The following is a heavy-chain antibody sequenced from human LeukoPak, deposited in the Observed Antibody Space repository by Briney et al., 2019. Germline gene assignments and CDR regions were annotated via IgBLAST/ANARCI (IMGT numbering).Heavy chain of an antibody. Sequence: ASVKVSCKASGYTFTGYYMHWVRQAPGQGLEWMGWINSNSGGTNYAQKFQGRVTMTRDTSISAAYMELSRLRSDDTAVYYCARGIVVVPAAIPSAISYWGQGTLVTVSS. D-gene: IGHD2-2*02. J-gene: IGHJ4*02. CDR2: INSNSGGT. V-gene: IGHV1-2*02. CDR1: GYTFTGYY. CDR3: ARGIVVVPAAIPSAISY.